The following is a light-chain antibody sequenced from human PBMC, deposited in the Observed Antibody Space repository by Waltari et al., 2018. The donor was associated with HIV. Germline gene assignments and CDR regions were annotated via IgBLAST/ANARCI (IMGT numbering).Light chain of an antibody. CDR1: NSDIGAYNY. Sequence: QSALTQPPSASGSPGQSVTISCTGTNSDIGAYNYVSWYQQHPGKAPKFMIYEVNRRPSGVPYRFSGSKSGNTASLTVSGLQAEDEADYYCSSYAGSNNWVFGGGTKLTVL. V-gene: IGLV2-8*01. CDR3: SSYAGSNNWV. J-gene: IGLJ3*02. CDR2: EVN.